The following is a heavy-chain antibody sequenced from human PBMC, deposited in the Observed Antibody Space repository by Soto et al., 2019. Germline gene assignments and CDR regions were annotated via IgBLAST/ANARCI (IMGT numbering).Heavy chain of an antibody. CDR2: ISAYNGNT. CDR1: GYTFTSYG. D-gene: IGHD3-10*01. CDR3: AEVTKVPETPGPPDP. V-gene: IGHV1-18*01. J-gene: IGHJ5*02. Sequence: ASVKVSCKASGYTFTSYGISWVRQAPGQGLEWMGWISAYNGNTNYAQKLQGRVTMTTDTSTSTAYMELRSLRSDDTAVYYCAEVTKVPETPGPPDPLGQGTLVTVSS.